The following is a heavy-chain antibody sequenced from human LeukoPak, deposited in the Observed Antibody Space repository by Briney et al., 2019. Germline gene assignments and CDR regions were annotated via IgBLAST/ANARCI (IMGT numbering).Heavy chain of an antibody. CDR1: GGSISSYY. CDR2: IYTSGST. D-gene: IGHD6-13*01. CDR3: ARDSSSWSGDAFDI. Sequence: PSETLSLTCTVSGGSISSYYWSWIRQPAGKGLEWIGRIYTSGSTNYNPSLKSRVTMSVDTSKNQFSLKLSSVTAADTAVYYCARDSSSWSGDAFDIWGQGTMVTVSS. J-gene: IGHJ3*02. V-gene: IGHV4-4*07.